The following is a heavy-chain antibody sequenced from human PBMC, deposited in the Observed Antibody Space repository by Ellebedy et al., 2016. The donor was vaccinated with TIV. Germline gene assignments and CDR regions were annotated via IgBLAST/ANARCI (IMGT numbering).Heavy chain of an antibody. CDR1: GFTFSDYY. CDR2: ISSSGSTI. J-gene: IGHJ4*02. CDR3: ARVDDILTSFDY. D-gene: IGHD3-9*01. Sequence: GESLKISCAASGFTFSDYYMRWIRQAPGKGLEWVSYISSSGSTIYYADSVKGRFTISRDNAKNSLYLQMNSLRAEDTAVYYCARVDDILTSFDYWGQGTLVTVSS. V-gene: IGHV3-11*01.